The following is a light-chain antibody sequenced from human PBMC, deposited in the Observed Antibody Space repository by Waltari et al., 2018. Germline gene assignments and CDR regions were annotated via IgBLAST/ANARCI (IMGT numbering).Light chain of an antibody. CDR3: CSYAGDYSLV. V-gene: IGLV2-11*01. Sequence: QSALTQPRSVSGSPGQSVTISCTGNSGDVGGYNYVSWYQHHPGKAPHLIIYDVDKRPSGVPDRFSGAKSGNTASLTISGLQSDDEADFYCCSYAGDYSLVFGTGTKVTVL. CDR1: SGDVGGYNY. J-gene: IGLJ1*01. CDR2: DVD.